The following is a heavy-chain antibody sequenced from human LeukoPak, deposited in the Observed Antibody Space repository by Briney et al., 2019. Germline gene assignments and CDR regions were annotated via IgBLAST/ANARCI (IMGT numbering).Heavy chain of an antibody. D-gene: IGHD6-19*01. CDR1: GFTFSTYA. J-gene: IGHJ4*02. CDR2: ISGGGST. Sequence: PGGSLRLSCAASGFTFSTYAMSWVRQAPGKGLEWVSAISGGGSTYYADSVKGRFTISRDNSKNTLYLRMNSLRAEDTAVYYCANARGYSSEYNWGQGTLVTVSS. CDR3: ANARGYSSEYN. V-gene: IGHV3-23*01.